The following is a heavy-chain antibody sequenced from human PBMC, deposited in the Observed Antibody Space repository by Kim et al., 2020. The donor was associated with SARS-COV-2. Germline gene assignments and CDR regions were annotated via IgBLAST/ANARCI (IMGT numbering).Heavy chain of an antibody. D-gene: IGHD6-19*01. V-gene: IGHV3-48*03. Sequence: YCADSVKGRFTNSRDNAKNSLYLKMNSLRAEDTAVYYCARAGSVAACFDYWGQGTLVTVSS. CDR3: ARAGSVAACFDY. J-gene: IGHJ4*02.